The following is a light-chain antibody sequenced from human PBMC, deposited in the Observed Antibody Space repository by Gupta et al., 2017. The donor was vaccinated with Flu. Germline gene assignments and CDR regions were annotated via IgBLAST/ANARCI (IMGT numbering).Light chain of an antibody. Sequence: DIVMTQSPLSLPVTPGEPASISCRSSQSLLHSNGYNYLDWYLQKPGQAPQLLIYLGSNRDAGVTDRLSGSGSGNDFTLKISRGEAEDVGGYYCRQHRQKPRWTFGQGTKVEIK. CDR3: RQHRQKPRWT. CDR2: LGS. CDR1: QSLLHSNGYNY. J-gene: IGKJ1*01. V-gene: IGKV2-28*01.